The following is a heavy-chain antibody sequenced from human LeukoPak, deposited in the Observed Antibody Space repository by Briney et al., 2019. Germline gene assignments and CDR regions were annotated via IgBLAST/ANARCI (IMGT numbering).Heavy chain of an antibody. CDR1: GGSISSGDYY. V-gene: IGHV4-30-4*01. Sequence: PSETLSLTCTVSGGSISSGDYYWSWIRQPPGKGLEWIGYIYYSGSTYYNPSLKSRVTISVDTSKNQFSLKLSSVTAADTAVYYCARDRMVRGVILQTAHYYGMDVWGQGTTVTVSS. CDR2: IYYSGST. CDR3: ARDRMVRGVILQTAHYYGMDV. D-gene: IGHD3-10*01. J-gene: IGHJ6*02.